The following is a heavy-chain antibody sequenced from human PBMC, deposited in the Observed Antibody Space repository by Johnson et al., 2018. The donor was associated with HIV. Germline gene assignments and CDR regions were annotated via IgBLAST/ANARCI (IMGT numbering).Heavy chain of an antibody. J-gene: IGHJ3*02. CDR2: ISSSGTTI. CDR1: GFTFSSYT. Sequence: VQLVESGGGVVQPGRSLRLSCVASGFTFSSYTMHWVRQAPGKGLEWVSYISSSGTTIYYADSVKGRFTISRDNAKNSLYLQMNSLRAEDTAVYYCARYSSSSRDTFDIWGQGTMVTVSS. D-gene: IGHD6-13*01. CDR3: ARYSSSSRDTFDI. V-gene: IGHV3-48*04.